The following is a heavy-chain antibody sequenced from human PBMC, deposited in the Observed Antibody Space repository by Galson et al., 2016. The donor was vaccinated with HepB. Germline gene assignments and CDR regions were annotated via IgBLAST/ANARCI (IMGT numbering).Heavy chain of an antibody. CDR2: IYSSGYT. CDR1: GFTVSNNY. J-gene: IGHJ6*02. CDR3: ARYYDILTGYSNYGMDV. V-gene: IGHV3-53*01. D-gene: IGHD3-9*01. Sequence: SLRLSCAASGFTVSNNYMSWVRQAPGKGLERVSVIYSSGYTYYADSVKGRFTISRDNSKNTLYLQMNSLRAEDTAVYYCARYYDILTGYSNYGMDVWGQGTTVTVSS.